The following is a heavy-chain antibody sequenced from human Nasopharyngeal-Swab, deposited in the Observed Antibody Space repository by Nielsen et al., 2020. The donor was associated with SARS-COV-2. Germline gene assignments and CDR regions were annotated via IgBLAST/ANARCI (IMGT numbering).Heavy chain of an antibody. J-gene: IGHJ6*02. D-gene: IGHD6-19*01. CDR3: ARGLYSSGFSYYYYGMDV. Sequence: WVRQAPGQGLEWMGWMNPNSGNTGYAQKFQGRVTMTMNTSISTAYMELSSLRSEDTAVYYCARGLYSSGFSYYYYGMDVWGQGTTVTVSS. V-gene: IGHV1-8*01. CDR2: MNPNSGNT.